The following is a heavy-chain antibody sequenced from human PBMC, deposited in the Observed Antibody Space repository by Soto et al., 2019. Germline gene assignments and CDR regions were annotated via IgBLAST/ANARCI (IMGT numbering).Heavy chain of an antibody. J-gene: IGHJ5*02. V-gene: IGHV3-7*01. CDR3: ATSMRHTLDP. CDR1: GFTFGIHW. D-gene: IGHD2-21*01. CDR2: INQDGSDK. Sequence: EVQVVESGGGLVQPGGSLRLSCTASGFTFGIHWMTWVRQVPGKGLAWVANINQDGSDKYYVDSVKGRFIISRDNAKDSVYLQMNSLRVEDTAVYYCATSMRHTLDPWGQGTLVTVS.